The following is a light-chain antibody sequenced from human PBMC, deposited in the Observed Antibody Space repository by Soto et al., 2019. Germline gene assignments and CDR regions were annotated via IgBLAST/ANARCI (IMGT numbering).Light chain of an antibody. J-gene: IGLJ2*01. V-gene: IGLV2-8*01. CDR3: SSYGGNNNVI. CDR1: SSDVGGYDY. Sequence: QSALTQPPSASGSPGQSVTISCTGTSSDVGGYDYVSWYQQHPGKAPKLMIYEVSKRPSWVPDRFSGSKSGDTASLTVSGLQAEDEADYYCSSYGGNNNVIFGGGTKLTVL. CDR2: EVS.